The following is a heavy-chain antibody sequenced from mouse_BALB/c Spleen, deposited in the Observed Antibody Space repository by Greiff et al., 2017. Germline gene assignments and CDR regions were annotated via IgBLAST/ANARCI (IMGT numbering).Heavy chain of an antibody. Sequence: VQLKQSGAELVKPGASVKLSCTASGFNIKDTYMHWVKQRPEQGLEWIGRIDPANGNTKYDPKFQGKATITADTSSNTAYLQLSSLTSEDTAVYYCARHGGYYAWFAYWGQGTLVTVSA. CDR2: IDPANGNT. CDR3: ARHGGYYAWFAY. J-gene: IGHJ3*01. D-gene: IGHD2-3*01. V-gene: IGHV14-3*02. CDR1: GFNIKDTY.